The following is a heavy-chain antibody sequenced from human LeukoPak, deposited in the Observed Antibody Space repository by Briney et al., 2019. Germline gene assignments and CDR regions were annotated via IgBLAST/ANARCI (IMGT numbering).Heavy chain of an antibody. V-gene: IGHV3-53*05. CDR1: GFVVSSNY. D-gene: IGHD1-26*01. Sequence: GGSLRLSCAASGFVVSSNYMNWVRQAPGKGLEWVSFIHNDGSTFYADSVKGRFTISRDNSKDILYLQMNSLRVDDSATYYCVGEVGSRQVDSWGQGTLVTVSS. CDR2: IHNDGST. J-gene: IGHJ5*02. CDR3: VGEVGSRQVDS.